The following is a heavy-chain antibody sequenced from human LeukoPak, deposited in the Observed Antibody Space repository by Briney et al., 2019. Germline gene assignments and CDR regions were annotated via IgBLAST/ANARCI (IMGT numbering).Heavy chain of an antibody. D-gene: IGHD6-19*01. CDR2: ISGSGGTT. V-gene: IGHV3-23*01. CDR3: AKVRLTSGYYFDY. Sequence: GGSLRLSCAASGFTLSNYAVSWVRQAPGKGLEWVSSISGSGGTTYYADSVKGRFTISRDSSKNTLYLQMNSLRVEDTAVYYCAKVRLTSGYYFDYWGQGTLVTVSS. J-gene: IGHJ4*02. CDR1: GFTLSNYA.